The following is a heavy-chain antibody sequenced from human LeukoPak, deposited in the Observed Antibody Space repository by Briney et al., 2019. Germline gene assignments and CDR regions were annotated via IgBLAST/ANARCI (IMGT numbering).Heavy chain of an antibody. CDR3: ARAIKGARYDFWSGYQPYYFDY. D-gene: IGHD3-3*01. V-gene: IGHV4-30-2*01. CDR2: IYHSGST. J-gene: IGHJ4*02. CDR1: GGSISSGGYS. Sequence: SETLSLTCAVSGGSISSGGYSWSWIRQPPGKGLEWIGYIYHSGSTYYNPSLKSRVTISVDRSKNQFSLKLSSVTAADTAVYYCARAIKGARYDFWSGYQPYYFDYWGQGTLVTVSS.